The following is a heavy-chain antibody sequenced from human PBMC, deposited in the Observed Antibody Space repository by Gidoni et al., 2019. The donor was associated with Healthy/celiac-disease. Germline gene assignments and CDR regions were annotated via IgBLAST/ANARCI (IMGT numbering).Heavy chain of an antibody. D-gene: IGHD1-1*01. CDR1: GCTFSSYA. V-gene: IGHV1-69*12. Sequence: QVQLVQSGAEVKKPGSSVKVSCKASGCTFSSYAISWVRKAPGQGLEWMGGIIPSFGTANYAQKCQGRVKITADESTSTAYMELSSMRSEDTAVYYCARGNNELLPVAFDYWGQGTLVTVSS. CDR3: ARGNNELLPVAFDY. CDR2: IIPSFGTA. J-gene: IGHJ4*02.